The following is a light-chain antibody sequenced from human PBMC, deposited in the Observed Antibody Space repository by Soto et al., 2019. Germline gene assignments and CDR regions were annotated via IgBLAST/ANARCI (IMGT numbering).Light chain of an antibody. CDR3: QHYNSYPWP. CDR1: QSISSW. J-gene: IGKJ1*01. CDR2: KAS. Sequence: DVQITQSPSILSASVGDRVTITCRASQSISSWLAWYQQKPGKAPKLLIYKASTLKSGVPSRFSGSGSGTEFTLTIISLQPDDFATYYCQHYNSYPWPFGQGTKVAIK. V-gene: IGKV1-5*03.